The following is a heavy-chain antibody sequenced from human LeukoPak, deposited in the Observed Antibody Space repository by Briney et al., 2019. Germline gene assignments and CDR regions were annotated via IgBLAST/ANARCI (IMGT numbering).Heavy chain of an antibody. J-gene: IGHJ4*02. CDR1: GGSIRSGDFY. CDR3: ARDPIGSRWPYYFDY. CDR2: IYYSGST. Sequence: PSETLSLTCTVSGGSIRSGDFYWSWIRQPPGKGLEWIGYIYYSGSTNYNPSLKSRVTISKDTSKNQFSLKLSSLRSEDTAVYYCARDPIGSRWPYYFDYWGQGTLVTVSS. D-gene: IGHD6-13*01. V-gene: IGHV4-30-4*02.